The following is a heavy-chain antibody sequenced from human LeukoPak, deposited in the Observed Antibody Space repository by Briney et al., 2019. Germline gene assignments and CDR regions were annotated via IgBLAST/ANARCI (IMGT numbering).Heavy chain of an antibody. J-gene: IGHJ4*02. CDR3: AKFRLPSTVATAMIHSYFFDY. CDR2: ISGSGDTT. Sequence: PGGSLRLSCAASGFTFSSYAMIWVRQAPGKGLEWVSVISGSGDTTYYAESVKGRFTISRDNSKNTLYVQMNSLRAEDTAVYYCAKFRLPSTVATAMIHSYFFDYWGQGTLVHVSS. CDR1: GFTFSSYA. D-gene: IGHD5-18*01. V-gene: IGHV3-23*01.